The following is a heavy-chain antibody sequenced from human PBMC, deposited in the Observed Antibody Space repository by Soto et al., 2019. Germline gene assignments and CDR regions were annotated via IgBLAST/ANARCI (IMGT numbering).Heavy chain of an antibody. J-gene: IGHJ4*02. CDR1: GFTFSSYW. D-gene: IGHD3-3*01. CDR3: ARDREWGADDYC. Sequence: EVQLVESGGGLVQPGGSLRLSCAASGFTFSSYWMTWVRQAPGKGLEWVANIKEDGGEKKYVDSVKGRFTISRDNAKNSLYLQMNSLGVEDTAVYYCARDREWGADDYCWGQGTLVTVSS. CDR2: IKEDGGEK. V-gene: IGHV3-7*01.